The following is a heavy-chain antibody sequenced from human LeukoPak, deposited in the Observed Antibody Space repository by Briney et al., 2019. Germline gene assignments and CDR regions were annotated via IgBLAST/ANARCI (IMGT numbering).Heavy chain of an antibody. V-gene: IGHV4-59*01. J-gene: IGHJ4*02. D-gene: IGHD3-16*01. CDR2: ISYSGST. CDR1: GGSISSYY. Sequence: SETLSLTCTVSGGSISSYYWSWIRQSPGKGLEWIGYISYSGSTNYNPSLKSRVTISVDTSKNHFSLKLNSVTTADTAVYYCTRGAGWLIDYWGQGILVTVSS. CDR3: TRGAGWLIDY.